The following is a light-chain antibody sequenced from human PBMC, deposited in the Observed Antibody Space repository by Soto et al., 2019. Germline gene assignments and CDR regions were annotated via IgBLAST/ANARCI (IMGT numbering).Light chain of an antibody. J-gene: IGKJ2*01. Sequence: EIVMTQSPATLSVSPGEGATLSCRASQSVTSNLAWYQQTPGQAPRLLIYGASTRATGVPARFSGSGSGTEFTLTISSLQSEDFAVYYCQQYNGWPPRYTFGQGTKVDIK. CDR1: QSVTSN. CDR2: GAS. CDR3: QQYNGWPPRYT. V-gene: IGKV3-15*01.